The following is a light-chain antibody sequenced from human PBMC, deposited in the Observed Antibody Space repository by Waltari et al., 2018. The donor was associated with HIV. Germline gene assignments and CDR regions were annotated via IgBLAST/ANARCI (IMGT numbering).Light chain of an antibody. CDR3: CSCPRSGIRYV. J-gene: IGLJ1*01. V-gene: IGLV2-23*02. CDR2: DVT. Sequence: QSALTQPASVSGSPGQSITISCTGTSSNVGSDDLVSWYQQHQGEAPKLIIYDVTKRTSGVSNRLCGSKSGNTASRTISGLEAEDEADYYCCSCPRSGIRYVFGTGTKVTV. CDR1: SSNVGSDDL.